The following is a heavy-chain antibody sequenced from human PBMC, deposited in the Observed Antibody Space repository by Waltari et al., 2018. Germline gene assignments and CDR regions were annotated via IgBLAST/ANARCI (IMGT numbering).Heavy chain of an antibody. J-gene: IGHJ4*02. D-gene: IGHD2-15*01. CDR3: ARDRGRGLYLDS. CDR2: VHRSGRT. V-gene: IGHV4-4*02. CDR1: GDSMSGNYW. Sequence: QVQLQESGPGLVTPSGPLSLTCGVSGDSMSGNYWWSWVRQPPGKGLEWIGQVHRSGRTNYNPPLESRVTVSIDTFNSQFSLEVTSATAADTALYFCARDRGRGLYLDSWGRGILVTVSP.